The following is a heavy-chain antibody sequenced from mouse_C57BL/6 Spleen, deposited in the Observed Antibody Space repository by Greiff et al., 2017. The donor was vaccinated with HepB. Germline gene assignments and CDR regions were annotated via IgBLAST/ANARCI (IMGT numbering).Heavy chain of an antibody. J-gene: IGHJ4*01. CDR3: AKPYYDGYYVDYAMDY. Sequence: EVMLVESGGGLVKPGGSLKLSCAASGFTFSDYGMHWVRQAPEKGLEWVAYISSGSSTIYYADTVKGRFTISRDNAKNTLFLQMTRLRSEDTAMHYCAKPYYDGYYVDYAMDYWGQGTSVTVSS. CDR1: GFTFSDYG. CDR2: ISSGSSTI. D-gene: IGHD2-3*01. V-gene: IGHV5-17*01.